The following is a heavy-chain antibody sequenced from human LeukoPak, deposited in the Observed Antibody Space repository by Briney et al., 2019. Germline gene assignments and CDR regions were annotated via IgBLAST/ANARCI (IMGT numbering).Heavy chain of an antibody. CDR3: ARETTYKYFDY. V-gene: IGHV3-30-3*01. CDR1: GFTFSSYA. D-gene: IGHD4-17*01. Sequence: PGGSLRLSCAASGFTFSSYAMHWVRQAPGKGLEWVAVISYDGSNKYYADSVKGRFTISRDNSKNTLYLQMNSLRAEDTAVYYCARETTYKYFDYWGQGTLVTVSS. CDR2: ISYDGSNK. J-gene: IGHJ4*02.